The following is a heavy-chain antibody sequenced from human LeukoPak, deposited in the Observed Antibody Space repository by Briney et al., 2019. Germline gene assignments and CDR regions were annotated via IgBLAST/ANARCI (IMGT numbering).Heavy chain of an antibody. D-gene: IGHD3-3*01. CDR1: GGTFSSYA. CDR3: ARDRGYDFWSGYDN. V-gene: IGHV1-69*13. Sequence: SVKVSCKASGGTFSSYAISWVRQAPGQGLEWMGGIIPIFGTANYEQKFQGRATITADESTSTAYMELSSLRSEDTAVYYCARDRGYDFWSGYDNWGQGTLVTVSS. CDR2: IIPIFGTA. J-gene: IGHJ4*02.